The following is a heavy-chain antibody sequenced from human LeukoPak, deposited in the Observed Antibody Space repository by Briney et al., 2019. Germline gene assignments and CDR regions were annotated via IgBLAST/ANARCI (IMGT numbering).Heavy chain of an antibody. V-gene: IGHV4-39*07. D-gene: IGHD4-17*01. J-gene: IGHJ4*02. CDR1: DGSINSTSNY. CDR3: AGDYGDYYFDY. Sequence: SETLSLTCTVSDGSINSTSNYWGWIRQPPGKGLEWIGSIYYSGSTSYNPSLKSRVTISVDTPKNQFSLKLSSVTAADTAVYFCAGDYGDYYFDYWGQGTLVTVSS. CDR2: IYYSGST.